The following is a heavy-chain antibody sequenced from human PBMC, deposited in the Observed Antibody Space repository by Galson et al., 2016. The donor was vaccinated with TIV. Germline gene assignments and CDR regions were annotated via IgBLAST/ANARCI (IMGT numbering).Heavy chain of an antibody. V-gene: IGHV1-18*01. D-gene: IGHD3-3*01. J-gene: IGHJ6*01. Sequence: SVKVSCKASGYTFNDFGLSWVRQAPGQGLEWMGWINTYSDATKYAKNLQGRLTMTTDTSTNTAYMELRSLTSDDTAVYYCARGGVRDTMRFIYYNGMDVWGQWTTVAVSS. CDR3: ARGGVRDTMRFIYYNGMDV. CDR1: GYTFNDFG. CDR2: INTYSDAT.